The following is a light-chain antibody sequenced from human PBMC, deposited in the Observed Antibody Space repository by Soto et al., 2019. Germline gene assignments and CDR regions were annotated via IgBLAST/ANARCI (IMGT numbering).Light chain of an antibody. CDR3: QSYDSSLSAYV. Sequence: QSVLTQPPSVSGAPGQRVTISCAGSSSNTGAGYDVHWYQQTPGTAPKLVIHSNNDRPSGVPDRFSGSKSGTSASLAITGLQAEDEADYYCQSYDSSLSAYVFGAGTKVTVL. V-gene: IGLV1-40*01. CDR2: SNN. J-gene: IGLJ1*01. CDR1: SSNTGAGYD.